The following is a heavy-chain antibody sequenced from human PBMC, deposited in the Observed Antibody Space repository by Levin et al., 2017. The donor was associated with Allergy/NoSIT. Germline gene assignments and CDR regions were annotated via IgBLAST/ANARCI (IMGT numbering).Heavy chain of an antibody. J-gene: IGHJ5*02. CDR3: ARVKRLRLNWFDP. D-gene: IGHD4-17*01. Sequence: GESLKISCKASGYTFTGYYMHWVRQAPGQGLEWMGRINPNSGGTNYAQKFQGRVTMTRDTSISTAYMELSRLRSDDTAVYYCARVKRLRLNWFDPWGQGTLVTVSS. V-gene: IGHV1-2*06. CDR2: INPNSGGT. CDR1: GYTFTGYY.